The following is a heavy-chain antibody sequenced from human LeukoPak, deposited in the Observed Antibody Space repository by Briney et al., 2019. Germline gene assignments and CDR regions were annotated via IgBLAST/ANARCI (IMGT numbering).Heavy chain of an antibody. D-gene: IGHD2-15*01. V-gene: IGHV1-8*01. CDR2: MNLNSGNT. J-gene: IGHJ4*02. CDR3: ARGRTPLGCCSGGSCLVIDF. CDR1: GYAFSSYD. Sequence: GSVNVSCKASGYAFSSYDINAGPQATGQGVECMVWMNLNSGNTGYAQKCQGRVTMTRNTSIGTVSMELSSLRSEDTAVYYCARGRTPLGCCSGGSCLVIDFWGQGTLVTVSS.